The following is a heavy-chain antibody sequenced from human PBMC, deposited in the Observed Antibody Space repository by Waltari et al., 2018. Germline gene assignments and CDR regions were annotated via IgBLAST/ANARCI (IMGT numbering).Heavy chain of an antibody. CDR3: ARPAQWGGLDAFDI. CDR2: IYPGDSDT. V-gene: IGHV5-51*01. Sequence: EVQLVQSGAEVKQHGESLKISCTGSGYSVTSYWIGWVRQLPGNGLEWMGIIYPGDSDTRYSPSFQGQVTISADKSISTAYLQWSSLKASDTAMYYCARPAQWGGLDAFDIWGQGTMVTVSS. D-gene: IGHD1-26*01. CDR1: GYSVTSYW. J-gene: IGHJ3*02.